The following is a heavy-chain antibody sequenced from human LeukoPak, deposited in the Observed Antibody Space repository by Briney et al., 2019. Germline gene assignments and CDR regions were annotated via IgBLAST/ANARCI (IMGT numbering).Heavy chain of an antibody. CDR1: GFTFSHYA. Sequence: PGRSLRLSCAASGFTFSHYAMHWVRQAPGKGLDWVAVISYDGTNKYYVDSVKGRFTISRDNSKNTLYLQMNSLRAEDTAVYYCAKGGYYASSGSYAFDIWGQGTLVPVSS. J-gene: IGHJ3*02. D-gene: IGHD3-22*01. CDR2: ISYDGTNK. V-gene: IGHV3-30*18. CDR3: AKGGYYASSGSYAFDI.